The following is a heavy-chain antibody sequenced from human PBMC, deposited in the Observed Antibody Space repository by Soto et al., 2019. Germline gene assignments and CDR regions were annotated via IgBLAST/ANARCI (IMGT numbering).Heavy chain of an antibody. CDR1: WGYISGGGYS. CDR2: ICPSGTT. J-gene: IGHJ4*02. Sequence: ILSHTCAVSWGYISGGGYSWIRIRQPPGKGLEWIGYICPSGTTNYSPSLKSRVTISADTSKNQFSLKVTSVTAADTAVYYCARGRFGGAAVWGQGTLITVSS. D-gene: IGHD3-16*01. CDR3: ARGRFGGAAV. V-gene: IGHV4-30-2*01.